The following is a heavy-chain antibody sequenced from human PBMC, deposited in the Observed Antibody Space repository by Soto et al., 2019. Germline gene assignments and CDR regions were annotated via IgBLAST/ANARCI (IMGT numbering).Heavy chain of an antibody. V-gene: IGHV5-51*01. Sequence: GESLKISCKGSWYSFTSSWIGWVRQMPGKGLEWMGVIYPGDSETRYSPSFQGQVAISADRSTSTAYLQWRGLKASDSAMYYCARVAGVADKWNFYYWGQGTLVTVSS. J-gene: IGHJ4*02. CDR2: IYPGDSET. CDR3: ARVAGVADKWNFYY. CDR1: WYSFTSSW. D-gene: IGHD1-26*01.